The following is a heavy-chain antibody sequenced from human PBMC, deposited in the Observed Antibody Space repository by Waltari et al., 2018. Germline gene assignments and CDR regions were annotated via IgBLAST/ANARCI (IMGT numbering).Heavy chain of an antibody. CDR1: GFTFDDYA. V-gene: IGHV3-43D*04. CDR3: ARERGYYGSGMK. J-gene: IGHJ4*02. CDR2: ISWDGGST. D-gene: IGHD3-10*01. Sequence: EVQLVESGGVVVQPGGSLRLSCAASGFTFDDYAMHWVRQAPGKGLEWVSLISWDGGSTYYADSVKGRFTISRDNSKNTLYLQMNSLRAEDTAVYYCARERGYYGSGMKWGQGTLVTVSS.